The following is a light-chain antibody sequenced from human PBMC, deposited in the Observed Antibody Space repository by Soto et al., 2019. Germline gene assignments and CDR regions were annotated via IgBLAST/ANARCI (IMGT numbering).Light chain of an antibody. CDR2: LNSDGSH. Sequence: QLVLTQSPSASASLGASVKLTCTLSSRHSSYVIAWHQQQPERGPRFLMKLNSDGSHNKGDGIPDRFSGSSSGTERYLTISSLQSEDEADYYCQTWGSAIVVFGGGTQLTVL. CDR1: SRHSSYV. V-gene: IGLV4-69*01. CDR3: QTWGSAIVV. J-gene: IGLJ2*01.